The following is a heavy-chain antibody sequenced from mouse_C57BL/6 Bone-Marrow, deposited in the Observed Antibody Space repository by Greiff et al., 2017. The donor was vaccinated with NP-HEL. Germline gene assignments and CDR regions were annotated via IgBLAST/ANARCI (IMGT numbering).Heavy chain of an antibody. J-gene: IGHJ3*01. CDR3: AVTGTGAWFAY. Sequence: QVQLQQPGAELVKPGASVKLSCKASGYTFTSYWMPWVKQRPGQGLEWIGGIDPSDSYTNYNQKFKGKATLTVDTSSSTAYMQLSSLTSEDSAVYYCAVTGTGAWFAYWGQGTLVTVSA. V-gene: IGHV1-50*01. CDR2: IDPSDSYT. D-gene: IGHD4-1*01. CDR1: GYTFTSYW.